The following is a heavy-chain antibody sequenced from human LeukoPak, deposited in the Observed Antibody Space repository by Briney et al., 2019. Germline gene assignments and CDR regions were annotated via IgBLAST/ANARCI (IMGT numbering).Heavy chain of an antibody. J-gene: IGHJ6*03. Sequence: SVKVSCKASGGTFSSYAISWVRQAPGQGLEWMGGIIPIFGTANYAQKFQGRVTNTTDESTSTAYMELSSLRSEDTAVYYCAIGGYSQYYYYMDVWGKGTRSPSP. CDR2: IIPIFGTA. CDR3: AIGGYSQYYYYMDV. V-gene: IGHV1-69*05. D-gene: IGHD5-18*01. CDR1: GGTFSSYA.